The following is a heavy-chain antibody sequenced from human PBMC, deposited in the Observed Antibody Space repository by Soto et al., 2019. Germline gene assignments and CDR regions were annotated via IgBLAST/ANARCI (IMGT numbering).Heavy chain of an antibody. J-gene: IGHJ3*02. Sequence: VKVSCKASGGTFSSYAISWVRQAPGQGLEWMGGIIPIFGTANYAQKFQGRVTITADESTSTAYMELSSLRSEDTAVYYCARGGQSSSSRAFDIWGQGTMVTVSS. CDR1: GGTFSSYA. D-gene: IGHD6-6*01. V-gene: IGHV1-69*13. CDR2: IIPIFGTA. CDR3: ARGGQSSSSRAFDI.